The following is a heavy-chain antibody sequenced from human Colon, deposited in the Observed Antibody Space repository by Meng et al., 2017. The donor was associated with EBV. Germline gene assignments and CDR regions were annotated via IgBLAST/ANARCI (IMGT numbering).Heavy chain of an antibody. CDR3: ARAWGYCSSGSCRTG. J-gene: IGHJ4*02. CDR2: MNQSGST. D-gene: IGHD2-15*01. V-gene: IGHV4-34*01. Sequence: QGQLQQWGAGLLKPPETLPLTGAVYGGPSSNFYWSWIRQPPGKGLEWIGEMNQSGSTNYNPSLKSRVTISVDASKNQFSLKLSSVTAADTAVYYCARAWGYCSSGSCRTGWGQGTLVTVSS. CDR1: GGPSSNFY.